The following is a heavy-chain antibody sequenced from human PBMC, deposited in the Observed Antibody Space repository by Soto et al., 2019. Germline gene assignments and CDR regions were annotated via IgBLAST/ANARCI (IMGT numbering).Heavy chain of an antibody. CDR3: AKLALVSVDP. V-gene: IGHV3-23*01. CDR1: GFTVCSYA. J-gene: IGHJ5*02. CDR2: ISGSGGST. Sequence: GGSPRLCCAACGFTVCSYAMSGVRQDPGKGLEWVSAISGSGGSTYYADSVKGRFTISRDNSKNTLYLQMNSLRAEDTAVYYCAKLALVSVDPWGQGTLVTVSS. D-gene: IGHD1-26*01.